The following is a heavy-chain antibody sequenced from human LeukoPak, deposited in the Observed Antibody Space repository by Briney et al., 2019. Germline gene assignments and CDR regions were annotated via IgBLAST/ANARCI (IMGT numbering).Heavy chain of an antibody. CDR1: GFTVSSNY. CDR3: ARIVRYSSSWDY. J-gene: IGHJ4*02. D-gene: IGHD6-13*01. CDR2: IYSGGNT. Sequence: EGSLRLSCAASGFTVSSNYMSWVRQAPGKGLEWVSIIYSGGNTYYADSVKGRFTISRDNSKNTLYLQMNSLRAEDTAVYYCARIVRYSSSWDYWGQGTLVTVSS. V-gene: IGHV3-53*01.